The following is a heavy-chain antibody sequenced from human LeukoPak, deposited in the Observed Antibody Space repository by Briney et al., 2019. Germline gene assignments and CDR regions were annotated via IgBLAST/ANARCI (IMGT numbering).Heavy chain of an antibody. J-gene: IGHJ5*02. V-gene: IGHV5-51*01. CDR2: IYPGDSDT. CDR1: GYSFTSYW. D-gene: IGHD3-3*01. Sequence: GESLKISCKGSGYSFTSYWIGWVRQMPGKGLEWMGIIYPGDSDTRYSPSFQGQVTISADKSISTAYLQWSSLKASDTAMYYCARQTYYDFWSGPNWFDPWGQGTLVTVSS. CDR3: ARQTYYDFWSGPNWFDP.